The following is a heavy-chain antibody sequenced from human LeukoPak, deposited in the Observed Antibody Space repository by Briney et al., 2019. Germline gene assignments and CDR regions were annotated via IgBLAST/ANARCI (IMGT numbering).Heavy chain of an antibody. CDR1: GFTFSRYY. D-gene: IGHD4-17*01. V-gene: IGHV3-7*01. CDR3: TRDEDSAVPTFSFDH. CDR2: IKEDGSAT. Sequence: PAGSLRLSCAASGFTFSRYYMSWVRQTPGKGLEWLANIKEDGSATYYVDSVKGRFTISRDNAKNSLYLQMSSLRAEDTAVYYCTRDEDSAVPTFSFDHWGQGTLVSVSS. J-gene: IGHJ4*02.